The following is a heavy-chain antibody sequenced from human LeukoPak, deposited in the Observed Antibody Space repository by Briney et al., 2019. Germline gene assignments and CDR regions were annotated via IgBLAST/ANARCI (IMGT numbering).Heavy chain of an antibody. CDR1: GGSISSSSYY. CDR3: ARHLKPHSYYGSGSYYL. Sequence: SETLSLTCTVSGGSISSSSYYWGWLRQPPGKGLEWIGSIYYSGSTYYNPSLKSRVTISVDTSKNQFSLKLSSVTAADTAVYYCARHLKPHSYYGSGSYYLWGQGTLVTVSS. CDR2: IYYSGST. D-gene: IGHD3-10*01. V-gene: IGHV4-39*01. J-gene: IGHJ5*02.